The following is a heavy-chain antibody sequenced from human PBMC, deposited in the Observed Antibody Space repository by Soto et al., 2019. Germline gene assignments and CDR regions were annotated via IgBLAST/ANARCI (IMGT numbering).Heavy chain of an antibody. V-gene: IGHV4-34*01. CDR1: GGSFSGYY. J-gene: IGHJ4*02. CDR2: INHSGST. CDR3: ARSSVLYFVISGYYYTGLTKWSATDN. D-gene: IGHD3-22*01. Sequence: AETLSLTCAVYGGSFSGYYWSWIRQPPGKGLEWIGEINHSGSTNYNPSLKSRVTISVDTSKNQFSLKLSSVPAADTAVYYCARSSVLYFVISGYYYTGLTKWSATDNGGQGTLVTASS.